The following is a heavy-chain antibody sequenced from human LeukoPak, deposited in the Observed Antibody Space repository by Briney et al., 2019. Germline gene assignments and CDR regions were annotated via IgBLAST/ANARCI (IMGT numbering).Heavy chain of an antibody. CDR2: ISGRGSST. V-gene: IGHV3-23*01. J-gene: IGHJ6*02. Sequence: LSSETLSLTCTVSGGSISSSSYYWGWVRQAPGKGLEWVSAISGRGSSTYYADSVKGRFSLSRDNSKNTLHLQMNSLRAEDTAVYYCAQSKYRNDDYYYGMDVWGPGTTVTVSS. D-gene: IGHD2/OR15-2a*01. CDR1: GGSISSSSYY. CDR3: AQSKYRNDDYYYGMDV.